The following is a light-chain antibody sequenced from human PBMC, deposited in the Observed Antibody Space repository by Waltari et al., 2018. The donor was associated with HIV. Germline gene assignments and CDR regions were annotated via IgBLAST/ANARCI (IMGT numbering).Light chain of an antibody. Sequence: DIQMTQSPSSLSASVGDRVTIPCQASQDISNYLNWYQQKPGKAPKLLIYDASNLETGVPSRFSGIGSGTDFTFTISSLQPEDIATYYCQQYDNLPLTFGGGTKVEIK. CDR2: DAS. J-gene: IGKJ4*01. CDR3: QQYDNLPLT. CDR1: QDISNY. V-gene: IGKV1-33*01.